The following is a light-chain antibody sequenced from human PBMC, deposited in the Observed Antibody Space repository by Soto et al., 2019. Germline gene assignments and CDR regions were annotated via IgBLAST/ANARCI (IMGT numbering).Light chain of an antibody. CDR1: QSLSNR. CDR3: HYYSAVWT. Sequence: DIQMTQSPSTLSASVGDRVTMTCRASQSLSNRLAWYQQKPGKAPKVLIYDASSSESGVPSRFSGSGSGTHFILTISSLQPDDFATYYCHYYSAVWTFGQGTKV. V-gene: IGKV1-5*01. CDR2: DAS. J-gene: IGKJ1*01.